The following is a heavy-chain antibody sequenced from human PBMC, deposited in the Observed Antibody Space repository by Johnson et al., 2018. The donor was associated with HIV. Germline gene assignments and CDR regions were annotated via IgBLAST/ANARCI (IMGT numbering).Heavy chain of an antibody. CDR1: GFTFSSYD. CDR3: AKGRYSSSWYLAGAFEI. D-gene: IGHD6-13*01. CDR2: IGSAGDT. Sequence: VQLVESGGGLVQPGGSLRLSCAASGFTFSSYDIHWVRQGTGKGLEWVSGIGSAGDTYYPGSVKGRFTISRENAKNSLYLQMNSLRAGDTAMYYCAKGRYSSSWYLAGAFEIWGQGTMVTVSS. J-gene: IGHJ3*02. V-gene: IGHV3-13*01.